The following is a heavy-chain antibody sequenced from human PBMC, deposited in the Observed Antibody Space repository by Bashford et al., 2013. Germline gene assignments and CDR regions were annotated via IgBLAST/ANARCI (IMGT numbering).Heavy chain of an antibody. V-gene: IGHV4-61*01. J-gene: IGHJ4*02. CDR3: ASVNTAAFDH. CDR1: GGSISSSSYY. D-gene: IGHD5-18*01. Sequence: SETLSLTCTVSGGSISSSSYYLELDPAAPGKGLEWIGYIYNSGTTIYNPSLKSRVTISVDTSKNQFSLRLSSMTAADTAAYFCASVNTAAFDHWGQGTLVTVSS. CDR2: IYNSGTT.